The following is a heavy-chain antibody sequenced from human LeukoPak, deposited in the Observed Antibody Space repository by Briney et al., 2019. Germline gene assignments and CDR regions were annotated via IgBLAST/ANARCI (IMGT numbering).Heavy chain of an antibody. CDR1: GFTFDDYA. CDR3: AKDMERIAVAALDY. CDR2: ISWNNGSI. D-gene: IGHD6-19*01. J-gene: IGHJ4*02. V-gene: IGHV3-9*01. Sequence: GGSLRLSCAASGFTFDDYAMHWVRQAPGKGLEWVSGISWNNGSIGYADSVKGRFTISRDNAKNSLYLQMNSLRAEDTALYYCAKDMERIAVAALDYWGQGTLVTVSS.